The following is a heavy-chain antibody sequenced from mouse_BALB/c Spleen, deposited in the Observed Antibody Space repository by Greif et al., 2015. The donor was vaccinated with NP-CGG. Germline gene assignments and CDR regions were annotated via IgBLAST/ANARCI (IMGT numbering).Heavy chain of an antibody. CDR3: ARDIRRYWYFDV. CDR1: GFTFTDYY. CDR2: IGNKANGYTT. Sequence: EVKLMESGGGLVQPGGSLRLSCATSGFTFTDYYMSWVRQPPGKALEWLGFIGNKANGYTTEYSASVKGRFTISRDNSQSILYLQMNTLRAEDSATYYCARDIRRYWYFDVWGAGTTVTVSS. V-gene: IGHV7-3*02. J-gene: IGHJ1*01.